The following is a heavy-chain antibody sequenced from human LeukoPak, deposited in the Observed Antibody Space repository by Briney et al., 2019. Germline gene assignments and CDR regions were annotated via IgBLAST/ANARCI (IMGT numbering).Heavy chain of an antibody. D-gene: IGHD1-26*01. CDR2: IVGDGRTT. CDR1: GLTFTNYG. V-gene: IGHV3-74*01. Sequence: PGGSLRLSCVASGLTFTNYGMMWVRQPPGKGLVWVSYIVGDGRTTTYADSVKGRFTIPRDNSKNTLYLQMNSLRAEDTAMYYCARNYNGMSCWGQGTLVIVSS. J-gene: IGHJ4*02. CDR3: ARNYNGMSC.